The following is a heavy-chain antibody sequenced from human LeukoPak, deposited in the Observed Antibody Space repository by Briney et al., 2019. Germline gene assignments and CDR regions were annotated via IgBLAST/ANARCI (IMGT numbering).Heavy chain of an antibody. CDR1: GGSVSAYY. CDR3: ARHLDGAPRPRLDYYGMDV. V-gene: IGHV4-59*08. Sequence: SETLSLTCTVSGGSVSAYYWSWVRQPPGKGLEWIGYIYYSGGTSYNPSLKSRVTISVDTSKKQFSLNLSSVTAADTAVYYCARHLDGAPRPRLDYYGMDVWGQGTTVTVSS. CDR2: IYYSGGT. J-gene: IGHJ6*02. D-gene: IGHD6-6*01.